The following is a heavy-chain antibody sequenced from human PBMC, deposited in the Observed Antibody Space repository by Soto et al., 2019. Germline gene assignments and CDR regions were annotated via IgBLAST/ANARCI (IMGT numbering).Heavy chain of an antibody. J-gene: IGHJ1*01. CDR3: RRAEGNSRGRSEYFYH. D-gene: IGHD3-22*01. Sequence: PGGSLRLSCAASEFTVSSNYMGWVRQAPGNGLEWVSVLYISGSTYYADSVKGRFTISRDSSKNTLYLQMNSLRAEDTALYYCRRAEGNSRGRSEYFYHWRQGT. V-gene: IGHV3-53*01. CDR1: EFTVSSNY. CDR2: LYISGST.